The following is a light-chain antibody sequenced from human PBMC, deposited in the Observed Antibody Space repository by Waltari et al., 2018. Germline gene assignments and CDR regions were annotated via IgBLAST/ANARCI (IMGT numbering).Light chain of an antibody. CDR2: AVT. Sequence: QSALTQPASVSGSPGQSIPISCTGSSSDVGGYSLVSWYQQHPGKAPKLMIYAVTKRPSGVSHRFSGSKSGNTASLTISGLQTEDEADYYCCSYAGSTTSSVVFGTGTKVIVL. V-gene: IGLV2-23*02. J-gene: IGLJ1*01. CDR1: SSDVGGYSL. CDR3: CSYAGSTTSSVV.